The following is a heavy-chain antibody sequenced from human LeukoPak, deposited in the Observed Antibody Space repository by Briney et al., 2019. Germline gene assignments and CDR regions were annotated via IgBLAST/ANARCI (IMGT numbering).Heavy chain of an antibody. V-gene: IGHV3-23*01. CDR3: AKGGGLRPFDY. Sequence: GGTLRLSCAASGFTFSSYGMSWVRQAPGKGLEWVSAISGSGGSTYYADSVKGRFTISRDNSKNTLYLQMNSLRAEDTAVYYCAKGGGLRPFDYWGQGTLVTVSS. CDR2: ISGSGGST. J-gene: IGHJ4*02. D-gene: IGHD5-12*01. CDR1: GFTFSSYG.